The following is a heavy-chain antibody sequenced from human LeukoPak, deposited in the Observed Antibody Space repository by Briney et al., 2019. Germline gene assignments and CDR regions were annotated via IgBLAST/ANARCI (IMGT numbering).Heavy chain of an antibody. V-gene: IGHV1-69*05. J-gene: IGHJ6*03. CDR3: ARGRLVGATAGYFMHV. Sequence: SVKVSCKASGGTFSSYAISWVRQAPGQGLEWMGGIIPIFGTANYAQKFQGRVTITTDESTSTAYMELSSLRSEDTAVYYCARGRLVGATAGYFMHVWGKGTTVTVSS. D-gene: IGHD1-26*01. CDR2: IIPIFGTA. CDR1: GGTFSSYA.